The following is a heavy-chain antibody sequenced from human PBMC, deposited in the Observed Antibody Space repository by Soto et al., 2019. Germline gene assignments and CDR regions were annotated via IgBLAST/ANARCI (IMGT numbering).Heavy chain of an antibody. V-gene: IGHV2-5*02. D-gene: IGHD3-3*01. Sequence: QITLNESGPTVVRPTETLTLTCRFSGFSLTTSGVGVGWIRQSPGKAPEWLALLYWDDDKRYSASLKSRLTITKDTSKHQVVLTVSDLDPTDTATYYCAHRVLRTVFGLVTTPALYFDFWGQGTPVAVSS. CDR2: LYWDDDK. J-gene: IGHJ4*02. CDR1: GFSLTTSGVG. CDR3: AHRVLRTVFGLVTTPALYFDF.